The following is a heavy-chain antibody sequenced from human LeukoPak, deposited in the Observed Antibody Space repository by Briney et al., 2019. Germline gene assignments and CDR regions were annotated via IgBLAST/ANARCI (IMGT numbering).Heavy chain of an antibody. CDR3: GREEEGQQLLDV. CDR2: INPSGDST. Sequence: GASVNVSCKASGYTFTGYYMHWVRRAPGQGLEWMGIINPSGDSTSYAQKFQGRVTMTRDTSTSTVYMELSSLRSEDTAVYYCGREEEGQQLLDVWGKGTTVTVSS. CDR1: GYTFTGYY. D-gene: IGHD6-13*01. V-gene: IGHV1-46*01. J-gene: IGHJ6*04.